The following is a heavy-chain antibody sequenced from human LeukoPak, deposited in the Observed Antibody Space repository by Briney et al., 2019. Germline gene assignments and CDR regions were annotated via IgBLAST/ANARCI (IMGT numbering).Heavy chain of an antibody. V-gene: IGHV3-48*03. CDR3: AREDYSKGGGYFDY. CDR2: ISSSGSTI. D-gene: IGHD4-11*01. J-gene: IGHJ4*02. CDR1: GFTFSSYE. Sequence: GGSLRLSCAASGFTFSSYEMNWVRQAPGKGLEWVSYISSSGSTIYYADSVKGRFTISRDNAKNSLYLQMNSLRAEDTAIYYCAREDYSKGGGYFDYWGQGTLVTVSS.